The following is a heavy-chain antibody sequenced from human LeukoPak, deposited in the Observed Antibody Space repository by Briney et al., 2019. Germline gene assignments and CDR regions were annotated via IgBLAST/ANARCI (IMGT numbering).Heavy chain of an antibody. CDR2: ISYDGSNK. J-gene: IGHJ6*02. Sequence: QSGGSLRLSCAAPGFTFSSYAMHWVRQAPGKGLEWVAVISYDGSNKYYADSVKGRFTISRDNSKNTLYLQMNSLRAEDTAVYYCARDRGLTHRYGMDVWGQGTTVTVSS. CDR3: ARDRGLTHRYGMDV. V-gene: IGHV3-30*04. CDR1: GFTFSSYA. D-gene: IGHD3-10*01.